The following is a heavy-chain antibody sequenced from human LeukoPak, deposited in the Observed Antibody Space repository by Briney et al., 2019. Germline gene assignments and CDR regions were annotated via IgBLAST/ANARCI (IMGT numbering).Heavy chain of an antibody. D-gene: IGHD6-19*01. CDR2: INSDGRRT. CDR3: VREGGYSSGPDY. CDR1: GFTFNNYW. J-gene: IGHJ4*02. Sequence: GGSLRLSCAASGFTFNNYWMHWVRQAPGKGLVWVSRINSDGRRTTYADSVKGRFTISRDNAKNTLYLQMNSLRAEDTAVYYCVREGGYSSGPDYWGQGTLVTVS. V-gene: IGHV3-74*01.